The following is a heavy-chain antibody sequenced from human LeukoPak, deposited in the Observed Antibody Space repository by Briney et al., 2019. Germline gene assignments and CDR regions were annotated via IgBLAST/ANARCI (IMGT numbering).Heavy chain of an antibody. CDR3: IRDYGDY. J-gene: IGHJ4*02. V-gene: IGHV3-53*01. D-gene: IGHD4/OR15-4a*01. Sequence: PGGSLRLSCAASGFTFSRKYMSWVRQAPGKGLEWVAVIYTDASTYYADSVKGRFTISRDNSKNTVYLQMNSLRAEDTAVYYCIRDYGDYWGQGTLVTVSS. CDR1: GFTFSRKY. CDR2: IYTDAST.